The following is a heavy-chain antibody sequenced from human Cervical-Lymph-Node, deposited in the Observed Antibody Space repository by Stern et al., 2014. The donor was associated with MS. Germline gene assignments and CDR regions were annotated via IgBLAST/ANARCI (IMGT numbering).Heavy chain of an antibody. CDR3: ASQDYGGNSYFEY. J-gene: IGHJ4*02. D-gene: IGHD4-23*01. V-gene: IGHV5-51*03. CDR1: GSTSFW. CDR2: IYPGDSDT. Sequence: EVQLVQSGAEVKKSGESLKISCKGSGSTSFWVGWVRQMTGKGLEWMGSIYPGDSDTRYSPSFQGHVTISADKSISTAYLQWSSLEAADTAMYYCASQDYGGNSYFEYWGQGTLVTVSS.